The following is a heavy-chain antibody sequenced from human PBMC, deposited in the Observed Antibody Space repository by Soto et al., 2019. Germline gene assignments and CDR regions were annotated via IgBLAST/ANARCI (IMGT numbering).Heavy chain of an antibody. D-gene: IGHD5-18*01. V-gene: IGHV3-33*01. CDR2: IWYDGSNK. J-gene: IGHJ4*02. CDR1: GFTFSTYG. Sequence: QVQLVESGGGVVQPGKSLRLSCTASGFTFSTYGMHWVRQAPGKGLEWVAVIWYDGSNKYDGDSLKGRFTISRDNSKNTLYLKMNNPRAEAMAVYSCGRDEALGDTAVVDSWGEGTLVTVSS. CDR3: GRDEALGDTAVVDS.